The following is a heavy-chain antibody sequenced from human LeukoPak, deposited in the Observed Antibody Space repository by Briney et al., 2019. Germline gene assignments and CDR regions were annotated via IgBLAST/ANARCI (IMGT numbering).Heavy chain of an antibody. V-gene: IGHV3-7*05. Sequence: GGSLTLSCAASGFTFSSYWMSWVRQAPGKGLDWVANIKQDGSEKYYVDSVKGRFTISRDNAKNSLYLQMNSLRAEDTAVYYCARVRWGDYTFDYWGQGTLVTVSS. J-gene: IGHJ4*02. CDR1: GFTFSSYW. CDR3: ARVRWGDYTFDY. D-gene: IGHD4-17*01. CDR2: IKQDGSEK.